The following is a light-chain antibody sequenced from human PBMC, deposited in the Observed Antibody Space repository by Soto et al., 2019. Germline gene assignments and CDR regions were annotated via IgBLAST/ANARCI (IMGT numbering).Light chain of an antibody. V-gene: IGKV3-15*01. CDR3: QQYKNWPIA. CDR2: GAT. J-gene: IGKJ5*01. Sequence: EIVMTQSPATLSVSPGERATLSCRASQSVTSNLAWYQQRHGQAPRLLMYGATTRATGIPARFSGSGSGTEFTLTISGLQSEDFAVYYCQQYKNWPIAFGQGTRLEIK. CDR1: QSVTSN.